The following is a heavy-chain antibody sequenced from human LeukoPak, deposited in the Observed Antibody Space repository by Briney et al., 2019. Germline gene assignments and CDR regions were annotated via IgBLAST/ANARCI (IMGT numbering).Heavy chain of an antibody. CDR2: IKQDGSEK. V-gene: IGHV3-7*01. CDR1: GFTFSSYW. D-gene: IGHD3-10*01. CDR3: ARDVGLWFGELYDY. J-gene: IGHJ4*02. Sequence: GGSLRLSCAASGFTFSSYWMSWVRQAPGKGLEWVANIKQDGSEKYYVDSVKGRFTISRDNAKNSLYLQMNSLRAEDTAVYYCARDVGLWFGELYDYWGQGTLVTVSS.